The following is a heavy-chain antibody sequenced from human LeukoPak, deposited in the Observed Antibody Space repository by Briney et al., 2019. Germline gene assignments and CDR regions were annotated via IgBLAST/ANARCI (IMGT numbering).Heavy chain of an antibody. CDR2: ISGSSIYI. CDR3: AARFRDGLDI. CDR1: GFTFSTYS. Sequence: GGSLRLSCAASGFTFSTYSMNWVRQAPGKGLEWVSSISGSSIYIYYADSVKGRFTISRDNAKNSLYLQMNSLRAEDTAVYYCAARFRDGLDIWGQGTMVTVSS. J-gene: IGHJ3*02. V-gene: IGHV3-21*01.